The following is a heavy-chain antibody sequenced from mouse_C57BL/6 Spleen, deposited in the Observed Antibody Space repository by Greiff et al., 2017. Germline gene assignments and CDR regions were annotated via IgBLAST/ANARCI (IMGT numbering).Heavy chain of an antibody. Sequence: VKLVESGPGLVAPSQSLSITCTVSGFSLTSSAIRWVRPPPGKGLEWLGVIWTGGGTNYNSALKSRLSISKDHSKSHVFLKMNRLQTENTARYYCARKGYDYDGSYAMDYWGQGTSVTVSS. J-gene: IGHJ4*01. CDR3: ARKGYDYDGSYAMDY. CDR2: IWTGGGT. V-gene: IGHV2-9-1*01. CDR1: GFSLTSSA. D-gene: IGHD2-4*01.